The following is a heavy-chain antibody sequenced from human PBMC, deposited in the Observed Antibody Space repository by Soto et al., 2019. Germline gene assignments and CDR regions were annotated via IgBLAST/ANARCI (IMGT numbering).Heavy chain of an antibody. J-gene: IGHJ6*02. V-gene: IGHV1-69*13. D-gene: IGHD1-26*01. CDR1: GGTFSSYA. Sequence: GASVKVSCKASGGTFSSYAISWVRQAPGQGLEWMGGIIPIFGTANYAQKFQGRVTITADESTSTAYMELSSLRSEDTAVYYCARARQPWEPLPYYYGIDVWRQRSTVSASS. CDR3: ARARQPWEPLPYYYGIDV. CDR2: IIPIFGTA.